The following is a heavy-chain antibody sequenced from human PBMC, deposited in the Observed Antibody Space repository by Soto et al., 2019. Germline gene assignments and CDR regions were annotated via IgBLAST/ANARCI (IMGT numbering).Heavy chain of an antibody. J-gene: IGHJ6*03. CDR1: GFTFSSYV. CDR3: AKVGVEDYIGGSFRPYYYYMDV. D-gene: IGHD3-16*02. V-gene: IGHV3-23*01. CDR2: ISGSGDST. Sequence: PGGSLRLSCAASGFTFSSYVMSWVRQAPGKGLEWVSGISGSGDSTYYADSVKGRFTISRDNSNDTLCLQMSSLRVEDTAVYYCAKVGVEDYIGGSFRPYYYYMDVWGKGTTVTVSS.